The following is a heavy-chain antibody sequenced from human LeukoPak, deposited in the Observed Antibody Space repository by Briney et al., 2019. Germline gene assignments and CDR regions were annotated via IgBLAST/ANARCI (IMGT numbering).Heavy chain of an antibody. J-gene: IGHJ4*02. CDR3: TRLEEGTAMPYY. V-gene: IGHV3-53*01. D-gene: IGHD5-18*01. CDR1: GLTVSSNY. CDR2: IYSGGST. Sequence: GGSLRLSCAASGLTVSSNYMSWVRQAPGKGLEWVAVIYSGGSTYYADSVKGRFTISRDKSKNTAYLQMNSLKTEDTAVYYCTRLEEGTAMPYYWGQGTLVTVSS.